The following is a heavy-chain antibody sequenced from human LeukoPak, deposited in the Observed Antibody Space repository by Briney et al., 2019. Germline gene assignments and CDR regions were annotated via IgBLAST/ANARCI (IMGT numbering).Heavy chain of an antibody. CDR1: GFTFSSYS. CDR3: ARDSGFHGYYFDF. D-gene: IGHD1-14*01. CDR2: ISSSSSYI. Sequence: PGGSLRLSCAASGFTFSSYSMNWVRQAPGKGLEWVSSISSSSSYIYYADSVKGRFTISRDNAKNSLYLQMNSLRAEDTAVYYCARDSGFHGYYFDFWGQGTLVTVSS. J-gene: IGHJ4*02. V-gene: IGHV3-21*01.